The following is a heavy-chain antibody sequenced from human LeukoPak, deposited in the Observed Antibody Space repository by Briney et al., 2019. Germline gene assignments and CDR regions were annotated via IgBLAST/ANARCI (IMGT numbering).Heavy chain of an antibody. CDR1: GYTFISYD. V-gene: IGHV1-8*01. CDR3: ARNALGFHI. CDR2: VNPDTGNA. Sequence: ASVKVSCKASGYTFISYDINWVRQAAGQGLEWMGRVNPDTGNADYAQKFQGRVTMTRDTSMSTVYMELSSLTSEDTAVYYCARNALGFHIWGQGTAVTISS. J-gene: IGHJ3*02.